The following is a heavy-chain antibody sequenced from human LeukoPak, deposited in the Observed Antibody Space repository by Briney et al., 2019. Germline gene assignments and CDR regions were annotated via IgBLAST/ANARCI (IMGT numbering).Heavy chain of an antibody. J-gene: IGHJ4*02. D-gene: IGHD6-13*01. CDR1: GFTFSNYA. CDR2: LSSDGSSK. CDR3: ATYLAYSSSRNFDY. Sequence: PGGSLRLSCAASGFTFSNYAMHWVRQAPGKGLEWVAVLSSDGSSKFYADSVKGRFTISRDNAKNSLYLQMNSLRAEDTAVYHCATYLAYSSSRNFDYWGQGTLVTVSS. V-gene: IGHV3-30-3*01.